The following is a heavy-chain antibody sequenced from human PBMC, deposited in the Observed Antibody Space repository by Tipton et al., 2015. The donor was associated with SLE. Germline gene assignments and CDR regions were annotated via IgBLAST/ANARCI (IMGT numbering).Heavy chain of an antibody. CDR3: ARRVGSYYGMDV. J-gene: IGHJ6*02. CDR1: GFTFSTYA. D-gene: IGHD3-10*01. CDR2: ILYDGNDE. V-gene: IGHV3-30*04. Sequence: SLRLSCAASGFTFSTYAMHWVRQAPGKGLEWVAVILYDGNDEYYADSVKGRFTISRDNSRNTLYLQMNGLRPEDTAVYYCARRVGSYYGMDVWGHGTTVTVSS.